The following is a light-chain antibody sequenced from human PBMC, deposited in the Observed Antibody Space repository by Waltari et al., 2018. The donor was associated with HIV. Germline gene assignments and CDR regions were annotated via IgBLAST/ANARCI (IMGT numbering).Light chain of an antibody. J-gene: IGLJ1*01. V-gene: IGLV2-8*01. CDR3: GSFVGSNSHYV. CDR2: EVI. Sequence: QSALTQPPSASGSPGQSVTIPCTGTNSDVGGYNYVSWYQQRPGKAPKLMIFEVIKRPSGVPDRFSGSKSGNTASLTVSGLQADDEADYYCGSFVGSNSHYVFGTGTKVTVL. CDR1: NSDVGGYNY.